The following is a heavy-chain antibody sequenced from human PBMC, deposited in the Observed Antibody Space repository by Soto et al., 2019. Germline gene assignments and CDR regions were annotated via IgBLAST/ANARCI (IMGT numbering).Heavy chain of an antibody. V-gene: IGHV3-30-3*01. CDR2: ISSDGNHK. CDR1: GFNVSAYT. J-gene: IGHJ4*02. Sequence: QVKLLESGGGVVQPGRSLRLSCAASGFNVSAYTMHWVRQAPGKGLEWVAVISSDGNHKYYTDSVKGRFTISRDTSTNTLYLQMNSLRAEDTAVYYCARWEQPLVDYWGQGTLVTVSS. CDR3: ARWEQPLVDY. D-gene: IGHD1-26*01.